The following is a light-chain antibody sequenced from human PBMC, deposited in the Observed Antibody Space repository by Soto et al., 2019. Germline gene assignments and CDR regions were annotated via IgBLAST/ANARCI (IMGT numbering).Light chain of an antibody. J-gene: IGKJ5*01. CDR2: DAS. V-gene: IGKV1-5*01. CDR3: QQYHRSSIT. CDR1: QSLNNE. Sequence: DIQMTQSPSTLSASVGDRVTITCRARQSLNNELAWYQQKPGKAPNLLRYDASTLERGVPSRFSGTGSGTEFTLTISSLQPDDFATYYCQQYHRSSITFGQGTRLEIK.